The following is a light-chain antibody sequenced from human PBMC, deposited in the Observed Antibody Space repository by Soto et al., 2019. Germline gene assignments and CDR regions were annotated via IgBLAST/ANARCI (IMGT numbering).Light chain of an antibody. CDR3: SSYTSSSPVV. J-gene: IGLJ2*01. V-gene: IGLV2-14*03. Sequence: QSALTQPASVSGSPGQSITISCTGTSSDVGGYKYVSWYQQHPGKGPKLMIYDVSNRPSGVSNRFSGSKSGNTASLTISGRQAEDEADYFCSSYTSSSPVVFGGGTKLTVL. CDR1: SSDVGGYKY. CDR2: DVS.